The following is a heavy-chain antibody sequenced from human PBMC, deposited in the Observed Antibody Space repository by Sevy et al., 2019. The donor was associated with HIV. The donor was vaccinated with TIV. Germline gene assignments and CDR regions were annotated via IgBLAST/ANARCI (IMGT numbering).Heavy chain of an antibody. CDR1: GFSFSNSA. D-gene: IGHD3-3*01. J-gene: IGHJ6*02. CDR2: ISSDGVST. Sequence: GGSLRLSCSGSGFSFSNSAMNWVRQTPGKGLKYVSAISSDGVSTYYTDSVRGRFTISRDNSKNTLYLQMSSLRVEDTDTYYCVKEPGYHFWRGDYGMDVWGQGTTVTVSS. V-gene: IGHV3-64D*06. CDR3: VKEPGYHFWRGDYGMDV.